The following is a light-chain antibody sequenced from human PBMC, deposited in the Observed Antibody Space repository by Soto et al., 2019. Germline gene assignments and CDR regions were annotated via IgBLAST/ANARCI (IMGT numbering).Light chain of an antibody. CDR2: AAS. V-gene: IGKV1-39*01. CDR3: QQSYSTPPWT. J-gene: IGKJ1*01. Sequence: DIQLTQSPSSLSASIGDRVTIICRASQSISGYLNWYQQKPGKAPKLLIYAASNLQSGVPSRFSGSGSGTDFTLTISSLQPEDFATYFCQQSYSTPPWTFGQGTKVDIK. CDR1: QSISGY.